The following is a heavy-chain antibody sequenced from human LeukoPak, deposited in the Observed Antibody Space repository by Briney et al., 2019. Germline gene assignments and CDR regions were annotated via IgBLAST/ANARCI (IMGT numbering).Heavy chain of an antibody. J-gene: IGHJ6*02. D-gene: IGHD3-22*01. CDR2: VNPYNGDT. CDR1: GYTFTGYY. CDR3: ARTYYYDSSGYYYVPGSYYYYYGMDV. V-gene: IGHV1-46*01. Sequence: ASVKVSCKASGYTFTGYYMHWVRQAPGQGLEWMGRVNPYNGDTSYAQKFQGRVTMTRDTSTSTVYMELSSLRSEDTAVYYCARTYYYDSSGYYYVPGSYYYYYGMDVWGQGTTVTVSS.